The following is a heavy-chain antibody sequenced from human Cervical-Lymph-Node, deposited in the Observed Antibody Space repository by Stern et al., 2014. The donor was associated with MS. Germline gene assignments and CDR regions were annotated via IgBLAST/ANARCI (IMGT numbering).Heavy chain of an antibody. D-gene: IGHD3-10*01. CDR3: ARDPITMVRGVIY. CDR1: GFTFSSYS. J-gene: IGHJ4*02. V-gene: IGHV3-21*01. Sequence: EVQLVESGGCLVKPGGSLRLSCAASGFTFSSYSMNWVRQAPGKGLEWVSSISSSSSYIYYADSVKGRFTISRDNAKNSLYLQMNSLRAEDTAVYYCARDPITMVRGVIYWGQGTLVTVSS. CDR2: ISSSSSYI.